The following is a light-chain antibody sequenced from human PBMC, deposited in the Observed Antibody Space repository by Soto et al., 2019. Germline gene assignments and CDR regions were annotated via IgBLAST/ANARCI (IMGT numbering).Light chain of an antibody. Sequence: QTVVTQEPSFSVSPGGTVTLTCGLSSGSVSTSYYPSWYQQSPGQAPRTLIYNTDTRSFGVPVRFSGSILGNKAALTITGAQADDECDYYCVLYVGSGISVFGGGTKLTVL. V-gene: IGLV8-61*01. CDR1: SGSVSTSYY. CDR2: NTD. J-gene: IGLJ2*01. CDR3: VLYVGSGISV.